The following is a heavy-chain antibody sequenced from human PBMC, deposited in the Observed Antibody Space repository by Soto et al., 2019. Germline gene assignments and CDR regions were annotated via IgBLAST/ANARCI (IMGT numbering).Heavy chain of an antibody. CDR3: AKDRMRPSFLKGSSWSELDY. J-gene: IGHJ4*02. Sequence: PGGSLRLSCAASGFTFSSYGMHWVRQAPGKGLEWVAVISYDGSNKYYADSVKGRFTISRDNSKNTLYLQMSSLRAEDTAVYYCAKDRMRPSFLKGSSWSELDYWGQGT. D-gene: IGHD6-13*01. V-gene: IGHV3-30*18. CDR2: ISYDGSNK. CDR1: GFTFSSYG.